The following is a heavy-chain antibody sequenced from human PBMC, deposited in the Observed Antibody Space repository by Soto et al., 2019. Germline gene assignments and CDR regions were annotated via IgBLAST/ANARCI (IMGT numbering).Heavy chain of an antibody. CDR3: AKDHLPSTVTTPGY. V-gene: IGHV3-30*18. Sequence: QVQLVESGGGVVQPGRSLRLSCAASGFTFSTYGMHWVRRAPGKGLEWVAVMSYDGNNKYYADSVKGRFTISRDNSKNTLFLQMNSLRAADTAVYYCAKDHLPSTVTTPGYWGQGTLVTVSS. J-gene: IGHJ4*02. CDR1: GFTFSTYG. D-gene: IGHD4-17*01. CDR2: MSYDGNNK.